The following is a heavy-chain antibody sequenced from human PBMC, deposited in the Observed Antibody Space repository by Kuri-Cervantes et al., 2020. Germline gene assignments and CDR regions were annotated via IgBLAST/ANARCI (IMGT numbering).Heavy chain of an antibody. Sequence: SETLSLTCTVSGDSVSSDTYYWSWVRQPPGKRLEWIGYIHYSGRTSYNPSLNSRVTISIDTSKDQFSLKLSSVTAADTAVYYCARGGFDLLSLHFDYWGQGTLVTVSS. CDR3: ARGGFDLLSLHFDY. D-gene: IGHD3-10*01. CDR1: GDSVSSDTYY. CDR2: IHYSGRT. J-gene: IGHJ4*02. V-gene: IGHV4-61*01.